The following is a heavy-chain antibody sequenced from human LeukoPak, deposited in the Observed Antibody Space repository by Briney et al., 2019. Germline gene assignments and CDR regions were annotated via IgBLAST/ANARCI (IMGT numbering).Heavy chain of an antibody. CDR1: GGSISSGGYS. CDR2: LDHSGST. CDR3: ARGDILVPAEIDY. V-gene: IGHV4-30-2*01. D-gene: IGHD2-2*01. J-gene: IGHJ4*02. Sequence: SQTLSLTCAVSGGSISSGGYSWSWIRQPPGKGLEWIAYLDHSGSTYYIPSLKSLVTISVDRSKNQFSLKLSSVTAADTAVYYCARGDILVPAEIDYWGQGTLVTVSS.